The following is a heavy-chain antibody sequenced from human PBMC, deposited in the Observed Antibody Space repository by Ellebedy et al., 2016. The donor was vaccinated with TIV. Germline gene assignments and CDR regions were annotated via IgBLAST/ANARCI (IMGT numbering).Heavy chain of an antibody. J-gene: IGHJ4*02. CDR1: GYSFTAYQ. D-gene: IGHD3-10*01. CDR3: ARFYGSGSYSDY. CDR2: INPNTGGT. Sequence: AASVKVSCKTSGYSFTAYQIHWVRQAPGQGFEWMGWINPNTGGTDYAQKIKGRVTMTRATSISTAYMDLSRLTSDDTAVYYCARFYGSGSYSDYWGQGTLVTVSS. V-gene: IGHV1-2*02.